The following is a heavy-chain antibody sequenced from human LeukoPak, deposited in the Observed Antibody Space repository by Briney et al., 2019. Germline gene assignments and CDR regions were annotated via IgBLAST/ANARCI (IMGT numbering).Heavy chain of an antibody. V-gene: IGHV3-7*01. CDR2: IKQDGTEK. CDR3: ARDPSAGIVVVPAAFFFDY. CDR1: GFAFSTYW. J-gene: IGHJ4*02. D-gene: IGHD2-2*01. Sequence: GGSLRLSCAASGFAFSTYWMSWDRQAPGKGLEWVANIKQDGTEKYYVDSVKGRFTISRDNAKNSLYLQMNSLRAEDTAVYYCARDPSAGIVVVPAAFFFDYWGQGTLVAVSS.